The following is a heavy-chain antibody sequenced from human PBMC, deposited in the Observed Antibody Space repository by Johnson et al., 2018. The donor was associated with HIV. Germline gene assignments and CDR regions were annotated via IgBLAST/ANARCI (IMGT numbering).Heavy chain of an antibody. CDR2: ISWNSGSI. CDR3: AKDLQSGATTHAFDI. J-gene: IGHJ3*02. V-gene: IGHV3-9*01. Sequence: VQLVESGGGLVQPWGSLRLSCAASGFTFSSYAMSWVRQAPGKGLEWVSGISWNSGSIGYADSVKGRFTISRDNAKNSLYLQMNSLRAEDTALYYCAKDLQSGATTHAFDIWGQGTMVTVSS. D-gene: IGHD5-12*01. CDR1: GFTFSSYA.